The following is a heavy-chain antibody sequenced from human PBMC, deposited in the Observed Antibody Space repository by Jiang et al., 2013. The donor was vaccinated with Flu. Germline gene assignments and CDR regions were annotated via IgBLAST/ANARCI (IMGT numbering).Heavy chain of an antibody. CDR2: TYYRSKWYN. V-gene: IGHV6-1*01. J-gene: IGHJ4*02. CDR3: ASVVDIVATTRLHSDY. Sequence: SQTLSLTCAISGDSVSSNSAAWNWIRQSPSRGLEWLGRTYYRSKWYNDYAVSVKSRITINPDTSKNQFSLQLNSVTPEDTAVYYCASVVDIVATTRLHSDYWGQGTLVTVSS. CDR1: GDSVSSNSAA. D-gene: IGHD5-12*01.